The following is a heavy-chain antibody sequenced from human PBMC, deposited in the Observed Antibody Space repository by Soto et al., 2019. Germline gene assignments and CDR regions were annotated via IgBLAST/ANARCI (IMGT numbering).Heavy chain of an antibody. CDR3: ARGGSSSDYYYYGMDV. CDR1: GFTFSSYA. Sequence: PGGSLRLSCAASGFTFSSYAMHWVRQAPGKGLEWVAVISYDGSNKYYADSVKGRFTISRDNSKNTLYLQMNSLRAEDTAVYYCARGGSSSDYYYYGMDVWGQGTTVTVSS. D-gene: IGHD6-6*01. V-gene: IGHV3-30-3*01. J-gene: IGHJ6*02. CDR2: ISYDGSNK.